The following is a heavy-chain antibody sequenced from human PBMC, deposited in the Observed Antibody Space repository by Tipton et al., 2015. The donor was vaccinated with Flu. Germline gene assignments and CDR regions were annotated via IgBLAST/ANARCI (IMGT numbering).Heavy chain of an antibody. CDR1: GDSIGRGYF. J-gene: IGHJ5*02. V-gene: IGHV4-38-2*01. CDR2: VHRTGSP. D-gene: IGHD4-11*01. Sequence: LRLSCSVSGDSIGRGYFWGWIRQPPGKGLEWIGNVHRTGSPYDNPCLRSRVIRTVDGAKNQFSLRLTSETATDTAVYYCVRRDYSNYVSEPKNWFDTWGPGTLVTVSS. CDR3: VRRDYSNYVSEPKNWFDT.